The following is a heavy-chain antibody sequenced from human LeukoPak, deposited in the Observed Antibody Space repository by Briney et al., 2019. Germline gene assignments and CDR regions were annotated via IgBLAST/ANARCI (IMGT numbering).Heavy chain of an antibody. D-gene: IGHD1-26*01. Sequence: PGGSLRLSCAASGFTFSSYSMNWVRQAPGKGLEWVSYITSSSSTIYYAVSVKGRFTISRDNAKNSVYLQMNSLRVEDTAVYYCARVVKELASRYFDYWGQGTLVTVSS. CDR2: ITSSSSTI. J-gene: IGHJ4*02. V-gene: IGHV3-48*01. CDR3: ARVVKELASRYFDY. CDR1: GFTFSSYS.